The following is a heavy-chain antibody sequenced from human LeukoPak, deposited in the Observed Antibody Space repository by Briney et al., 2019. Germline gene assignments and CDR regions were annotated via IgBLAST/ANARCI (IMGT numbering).Heavy chain of an antibody. CDR2: ISSSSSYI. V-gene: IGHV3-21*01. Sequence: GGSLRLSCAASGFTFSSYSMNWVRQAPGKGLEWVSSISSSSSYIYYADSVKGRFTISRDNSKNTLYLQMNSLRAEDTAVYYCAREIWVHSSSHGAFDIWGQGTMVTVSS. CDR1: GFTFSSYS. D-gene: IGHD6-13*01. CDR3: AREIWVHSSSHGAFDI. J-gene: IGHJ3*02.